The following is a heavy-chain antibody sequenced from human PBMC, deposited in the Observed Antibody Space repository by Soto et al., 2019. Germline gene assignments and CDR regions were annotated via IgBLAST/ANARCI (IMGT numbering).Heavy chain of an antibody. CDR2: ISCSGSNT. Sequence: GGSLRLSCAASGFTFSSYGMHWVRQAPGKGLEWVAAISCSGSNTYYADSVKGRFTISRDNSKNTLYLQMNSLRAEDTAVYYCAKDAVAYDYGMDVWGQGTTVTVSS. CDR3: AKDAVAYDYGMDV. J-gene: IGHJ6*02. CDR1: GFTFSSYG. D-gene: IGHD3-16*01. V-gene: IGHV3-23*01.